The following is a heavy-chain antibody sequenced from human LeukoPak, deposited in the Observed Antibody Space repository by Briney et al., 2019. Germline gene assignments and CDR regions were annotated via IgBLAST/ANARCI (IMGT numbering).Heavy chain of an antibody. CDR1: GGSFNGYY. Sequence: SETLSLTCAVYGGSFNGYYWSWIRQPPGQGLEWIGEIDHSGSTNYNPSLKSRVPISRETSKNQFSLKLSSVTAADTAVYFCARGASIAVTGTFWFDPWGQGTLVTVSS. CDR2: IDHSGST. CDR3: ARGASIAVTGTFWFDP. V-gene: IGHV4-34*01. D-gene: IGHD6-19*01. J-gene: IGHJ5*02.